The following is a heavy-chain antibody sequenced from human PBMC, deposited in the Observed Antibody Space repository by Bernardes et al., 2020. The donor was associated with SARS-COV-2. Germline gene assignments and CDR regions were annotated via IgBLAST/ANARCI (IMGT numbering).Heavy chain of an antibody. CDR1: GFTFNNYA. D-gene: IGHD6-19*01. Sequence: GGSLRLSCAASGFTFNNYAMNWVRQAPGKGLEWVSGISTSGTSTNYADSVKGRFTISRDNSKNALYLQMNNLSVEDTAIYYCVPPTVAGTGYWGQGTLVTVSS. V-gene: IGHV3-23*01. CDR3: VPPTVAGTGY. CDR2: ISTSGTST. J-gene: IGHJ4*02.